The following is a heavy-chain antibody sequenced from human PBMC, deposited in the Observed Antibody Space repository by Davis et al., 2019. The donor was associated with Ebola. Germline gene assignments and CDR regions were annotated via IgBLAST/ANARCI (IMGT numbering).Heavy chain of an antibody. CDR3: ARAYSSGWYYFDY. D-gene: IGHD6-19*01. V-gene: IGHV4-4*02. CDR1: GGSISSSNW. CDR2: IYHSGST. Sequence: SETLSLTCAVSGGSISSSNWWSWVRQPPGKGLEWIGEIYHSGSTNYNPSLKSRVTISVDTSKNQFSLKLSSVTAADTAVYYCARAYSSGWYYFDYWGQGTLVTVSS. J-gene: IGHJ4*02.